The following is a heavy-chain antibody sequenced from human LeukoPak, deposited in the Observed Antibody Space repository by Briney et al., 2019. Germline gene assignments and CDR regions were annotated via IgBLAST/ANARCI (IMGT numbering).Heavy chain of an antibody. CDR3: ARGPYSYDSSGAFDI. CDR2: IYYSGST. CDR1: GGSISSSSYY. D-gene: IGHD3-22*01. V-gene: IGHV4-39*07. Sequence: PSETLSLTCTVSGGSISSSSYYWGWLRQPPGKGLEWIGCIYYSGSTYYNPSLKTRVTITVDTSKNQFSLKLSSVTAADTAVYFCARGPYSYDSSGAFDIWGQGTMVTVSS. J-gene: IGHJ3*02.